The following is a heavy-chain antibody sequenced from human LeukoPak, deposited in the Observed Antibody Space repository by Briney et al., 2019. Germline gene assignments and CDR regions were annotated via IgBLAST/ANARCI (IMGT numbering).Heavy chain of an antibody. CDR1: GYTFTSYD. D-gene: IGHD1-26*01. V-gene: IGHV1-8*01. Sequence: GASVKVSCKASGYTFTSYDINWVRQATGQGLEWMGWMNPNSGNTGYAQKFQGRVTMTRDTSISTAYMELSRLRSDDTAVYYCARDSGSYHGIDYWGQGTLVTVSS. J-gene: IGHJ4*02. CDR2: MNPNSGNT. CDR3: ARDSGSYHGIDY.